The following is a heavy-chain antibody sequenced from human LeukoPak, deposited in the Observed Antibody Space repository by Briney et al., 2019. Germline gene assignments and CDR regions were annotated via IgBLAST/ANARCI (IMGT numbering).Heavy chain of an antibody. CDR2: IYYSGST. D-gene: IGHD4-23*01. CDR3: ARHPDGGSGNSRYYYYYMDV. CDR1: GGSISSSSYY. V-gene: IGHV4-39*01. Sequence: SETLSLTCTVSGGSISSSSYYWGWIRQPPGRGLEWIGSIYYSGSTYYNPSLKSRVTISVDTSKNQFSLKLSSETAADTAVYYCARHPDGGSGNSRYYYYYMDVWGKGTTVTVSS. J-gene: IGHJ6*03.